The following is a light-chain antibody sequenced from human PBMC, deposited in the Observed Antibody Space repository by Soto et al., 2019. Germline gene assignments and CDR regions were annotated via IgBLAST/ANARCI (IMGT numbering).Light chain of an antibody. CDR1: QDVDDSSY. CDR2: GAS. J-gene: IGKJ1*01. CDR3: QQFGSSRWT. V-gene: IGKV3-20*01. Sequence: EIVLTQSPGTLSLSPGERATLSCRANQDVDDSSYLAWYQQKPGQPPRLLIFGASNRATGIPDRFSGSGSGTDFTLTISRLEPEDFAVYYCQQFGSSRWTFGQGTKVEIK.